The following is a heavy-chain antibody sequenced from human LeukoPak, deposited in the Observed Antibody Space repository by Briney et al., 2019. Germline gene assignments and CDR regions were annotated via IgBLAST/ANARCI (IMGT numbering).Heavy chain of an antibody. Sequence: GGSLRLSCAASGFTFSSYGMHWVRQAPGKGLEWVAVISYDGSNKYYADSVKGRFTISRDNAKNSLYLQMNSLRAEDTAVYYCAGGDILTGQNWFDPWGQGTLVTVSS. CDR1: GFTFSSYG. J-gene: IGHJ5*02. V-gene: IGHV3-30*03. CDR2: ISYDGSNK. D-gene: IGHD3-9*01. CDR3: AGGDILTGQNWFDP.